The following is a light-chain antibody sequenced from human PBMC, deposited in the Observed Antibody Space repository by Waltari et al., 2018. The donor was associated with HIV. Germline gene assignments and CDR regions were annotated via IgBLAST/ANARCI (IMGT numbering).Light chain of an antibody. J-gene: IGLJ1*01. CDR3: SSYKNNNTLV. CDR2: EVK. Sequence: QSALTQPPSVSASPGQSVTISCTGTSSDIGAYNRVSWYLQPPGTAPKVIIYEVKNRHSGVPDRFSGSKSGITASLTISALQAEDEADYFCSSYKNNNTLVFGTGTKVTVL. CDR1: SSDIGAYNR. V-gene: IGLV2-18*02.